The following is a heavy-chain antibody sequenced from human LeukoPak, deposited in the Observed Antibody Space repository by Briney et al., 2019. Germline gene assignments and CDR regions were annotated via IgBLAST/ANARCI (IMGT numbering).Heavy chain of an antibody. CDR3: ARGCSGGRCYSVDAFDI. J-gene: IGHJ3*02. CDR1: GYTFTNYG. D-gene: IGHD2-15*01. Sequence: GASVKVSCKASGYTFTNYGISWVRQAPGQGLEWMGWISAYNGNTNHAQKLQVRISMTTDTSTSTAYMELRSLRSDDTAVYYCARGCSGGRCYSVDAFDIWGQGTVVTVSS. V-gene: IGHV1-18*01. CDR2: ISAYNGNT.